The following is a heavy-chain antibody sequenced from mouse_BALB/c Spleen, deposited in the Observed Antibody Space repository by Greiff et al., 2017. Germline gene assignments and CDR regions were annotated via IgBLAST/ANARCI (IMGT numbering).Heavy chain of an antibody. CDR3: ARLYYGSSRYAMDY. CDR2: ISSGGSYT. V-gene: IGHV5-6*01. CDR1: GFTFSSYG. Sequence: EVQLQQSGGDLVKPGGSLKLSCAASGFTFSSYGMSWVRQTPDKRLEWVATISSGGSYTYYPDSVKGRFTISRDNAKNTLYLQMSSLKSEDTAMYYCARLYYGSSRYAMDYWGQGTSVTVSS. D-gene: IGHD1-1*01. J-gene: IGHJ4*01.